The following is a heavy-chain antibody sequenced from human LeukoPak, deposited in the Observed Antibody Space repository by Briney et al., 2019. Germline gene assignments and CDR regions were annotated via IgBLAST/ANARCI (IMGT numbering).Heavy chain of an antibody. CDR2: ISYDGSNK. V-gene: IGHV3-30*03. CDR3: ARALMTTVTYFDY. CDR1: GFTFSTYG. J-gene: IGHJ4*02. Sequence: GGSLRLSCAASGFTFSTYGMHWVRQAPGKGLEWVAVISYDGSNKYYADSVKGRFTISRDNSKNTLYLQMNSLRAEDTAVYYCARALMTTVTYFDYWGQGTLVTVSS. D-gene: IGHD4-17*01.